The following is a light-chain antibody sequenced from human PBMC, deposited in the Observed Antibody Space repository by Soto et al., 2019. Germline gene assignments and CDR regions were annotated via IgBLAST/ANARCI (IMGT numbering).Light chain of an antibody. CDR1: QSVLYCSNNKNY. V-gene: IGKV4-1*01. J-gene: IGKJ5*01. CDR2: WAS. CDR3: QQYHSTPIS. Sequence: DIVMTQSPDSLAVSLGERATINCKSSQSVLYCSNNKNYLTWYQQKPGQPPKLLIYWASTRESGVPDRFSGSGSGTDFTLTISSLQAADVAVYYCQQYHSTPISFGQGTRLEIK.